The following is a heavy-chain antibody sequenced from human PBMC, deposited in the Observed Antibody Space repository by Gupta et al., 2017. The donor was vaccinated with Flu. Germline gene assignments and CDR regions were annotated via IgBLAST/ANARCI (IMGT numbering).Heavy chain of an antibody. V-gene: IGHV3-48*03. CDR1: GASGVTFSSYE. Sequence: VQPGGSLRLSCAASGASGVTFSSYEFSWVRLAPGKGLEWISYISRTGVTYHTDSVKGRFTISRDNAKHSVYLQMNSLRVDDTGLYYCARGHW. CDR2: ISRTGVT. CDR3: ARGH. J-gene: IGHJ1*01.